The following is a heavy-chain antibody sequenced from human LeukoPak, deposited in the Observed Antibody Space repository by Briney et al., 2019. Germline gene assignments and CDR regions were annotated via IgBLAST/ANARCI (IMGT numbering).Heavy chain of an antibody. CDR3: ARHVRYCSGGSCYLDWFDP. V-gene: IGHV4-39*01. Sequence: SETLSLTCTVSGGSISSSSYYWGWIRQPPGKGLEWIGSIYYSGSTYYNPSLKSRVTISVDTSKNQFSLKLSSVTAADTVVYYCARHVRYCSGGSCYLDWFDPWGQGTLVTVSS. CDR2: IYYSGST. CDR1: GGSISSSSYY. J-gene: IGHJ5*02. D-gene: IGHD2-15*01.